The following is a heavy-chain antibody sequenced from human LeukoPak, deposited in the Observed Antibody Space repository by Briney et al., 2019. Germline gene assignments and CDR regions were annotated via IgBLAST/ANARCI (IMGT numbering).Heavy chain of an antibody. Sequence: GGSLRLSCAASGFTFSSYGMHWVRQAPGKGLEWVAVIWYDGSNKYYADSVKGRFTISRDNSKNTLYLQMNSLRAEDTAVYYCARDFGYSYGVYWYFDPWGRGTLVTVSS. D-gene: IGHD5-18*01. CDR1: GFTFSSYG. CDR2: IWYDGSNK. V-gene: IGHV3-33*01. J-gene: IGHJ2*01. CDR3: ARDFGYSYGVYWYFDP.